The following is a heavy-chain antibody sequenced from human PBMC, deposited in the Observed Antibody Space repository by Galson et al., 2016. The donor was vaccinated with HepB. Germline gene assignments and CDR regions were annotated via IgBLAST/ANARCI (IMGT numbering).Heavy chain of an antibody. J-gene: IGHJ4*02. CDR3: ARDTGVSGGTLFEY. CDR2: ISYSGDT. Sequence: TLSLTCTVSGGSISSGDYYWSWIRQHPGKGLEWIGYISYSGDTYYNPSLRSRLIISLDTSKNQFSLSLSSVTAADTAVYYCARDTGVSGGTLFEYWGQGTLVTVSS. V-gene: IGHV4-31*03. CDR1: GGSISSGDYY. D-gene: IGHD2-15*01.